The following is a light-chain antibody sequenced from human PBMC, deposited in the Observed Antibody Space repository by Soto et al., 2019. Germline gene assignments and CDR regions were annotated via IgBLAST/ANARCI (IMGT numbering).Light chain of an antibody. J-gene: IGLJ1*01. CDR1: SSDIGDHNL. CDR2: GVT. V-gene: IGLV2-8*01. CDR3: SSYAGSDNYV. Sequence: QSALTQPPSASGSPGQSVTISCSGTSSDIGDHNLVSWYQQHPGKAPKLLIWGVTNRPSGVPHRFSGSKSGNTASLNVSGLQAEDEADYYCSSYAGSDNYVFGTGTKVTVL.